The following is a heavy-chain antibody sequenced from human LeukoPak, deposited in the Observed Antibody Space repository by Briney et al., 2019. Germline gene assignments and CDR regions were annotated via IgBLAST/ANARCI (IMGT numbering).Heavy chain of an antibody. J-gene: IGHJ4*02. CDR2: ISSNGVST. V-gene: IGHV3-64*04. D-gene: IGHD3-9*01. Sequence: GGSLRLSCSASGFTFSSYAMHWVRQAPGKGLEYVSAISSNGVSTYYADSVKDRFTISRDNSKNTLYLQMKSLRAEDTAVYYCAKCYDILTGYFDYWGQGTLVTVSS. CDR3: AKCYDILTGYFDY. CDR1: GFTFSSYA.